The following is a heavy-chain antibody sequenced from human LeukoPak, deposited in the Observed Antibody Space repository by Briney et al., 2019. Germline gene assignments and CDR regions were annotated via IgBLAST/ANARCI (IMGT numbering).Heavy chain of an antibody. Sequence: PSGTLSLTCTVSGDSINSLDLWSWVRQPPGKGLEWVGEINHSGSTNYNPSLKSRVTISVDTSKNQFSLKLSSVTAADTAVYYCARVHEIQLWSIYYHYGMDVWGQGTTVTVSS. D-gene: IGHD5-18*01. V-gene: IGHV4-4*02. J-gene: IGHJ6*02. CDR1: GDSINSLDL. CDR3: ARVHEIQLWSIYYHYGMDV. CDR2: INHSGST.